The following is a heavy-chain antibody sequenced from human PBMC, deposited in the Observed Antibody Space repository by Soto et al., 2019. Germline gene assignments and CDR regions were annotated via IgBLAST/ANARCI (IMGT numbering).Heavy chain of an antibody. V-gene: IGHV3-21*01. D-gene: IGHD1-26*01. CDR1: GFTFSSYS. Sequence: GGSLRLSCAASGFTFSSYSMNWVRQAPGKGLEWVSSISSSSYIYYADSVKGRFTISRDNAKNSLYLQMNSLRAEDTAVYYCASLDVGATYFDYWGQGTLVTVSS. J-gene: IGHJ4*02. CDR2: ISSSSYI. CDR3: ASLDVGATYFDY.